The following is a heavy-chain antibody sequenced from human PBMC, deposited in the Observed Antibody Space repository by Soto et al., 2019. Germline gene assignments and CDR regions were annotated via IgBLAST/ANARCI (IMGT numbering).Heavy chain of an antibody. V-gene: IGHV4-34*01. D-gene: IGHD1-26*01. J-gene: IGHJ4*02. CDR1: GGSFSGYY. CDR2: INHSGST. Sequence: QVQLQQWGAGLLKPSETLSLTCAVYGGSFSGYYWSWIRQPPGKGLEWIGEINHSGSTNYNPSLKSRVTISVDTSKNQFSLKLSSVTAADTAVYYCARGGGWELRHFDYWGQGTLVTVSS. CDR3: ARGGGWELRHFDY.